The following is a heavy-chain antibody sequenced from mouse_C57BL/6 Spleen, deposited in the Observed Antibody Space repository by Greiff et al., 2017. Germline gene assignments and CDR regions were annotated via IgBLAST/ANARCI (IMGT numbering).Heavy chain of an antibody. CDR2: IDPETGGT. D-gene: IGHD2-5*01. CDR1: GYTFTDYE. CDR3: TRLYYSNSAWFAY. Sequence: QVQLQQSGAELVRPGASVTLSCKASGYTFTDYEMHWVKQTPVHGLEWIGAIDPETGGTAYNQKFKGKAILTADKSSSTAYMELRSLTSEDSAVYYCTRLYYSNSAWFAYWGQGTLVTVSA. V-gene: IGHV1-15*01. J-gene: IGHJ3*01.